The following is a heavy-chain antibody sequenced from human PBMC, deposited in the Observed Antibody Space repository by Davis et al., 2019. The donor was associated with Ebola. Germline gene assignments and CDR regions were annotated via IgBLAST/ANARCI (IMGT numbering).Heavy chain of an antibody. CDR2: INHSGST. CDR3: ARGYDFWSGYHR. J-gene: IGHJ4*02. D-gene: IGHD3-3*01. V-gene: IGHV4-34*01. Sequence: SETLSLTCAVSGGSISSYYWSWIRQPPGKGLEWIGEINHSGSTNYNPSLKSRVTISVDTSKNQFSLKLSSVTAADTAVYYCARGYDFWSGYHRWGQGTLVTVSS. CDR1: GGSISSYY.